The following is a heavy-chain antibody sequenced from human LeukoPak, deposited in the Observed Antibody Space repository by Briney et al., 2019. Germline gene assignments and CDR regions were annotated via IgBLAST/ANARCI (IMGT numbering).Heavy chain of an antibody. J-gene: IGHJ4*02. CDR3: ARAGPGGYRFFRGHYFDY. CDR2: IYYSGST. Sequence: PSETLSLTCTVSGGSISSSSYYWDWIRQPPGKGLEWIASIYYSGSTYYNPSLKSRVTISVDTSKNQFSLKLSSVTAADTAVYYCARAGPGGYRFFRGHYFDYWGQGTLVTVSS. V-gene: IGHV4-39*07. D-gene: IGHD3-3*01. CDR1: GGSISSSSYY.